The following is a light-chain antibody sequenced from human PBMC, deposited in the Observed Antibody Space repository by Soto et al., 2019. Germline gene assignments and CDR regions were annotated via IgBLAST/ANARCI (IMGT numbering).Light chain of an antibody. J-gene: IGLJ1*01. Sequence: VLTQPPSVSGAPGQRVAISCTGSSSNIGAEYDVHWYQQLPGTAPKRLIYGDNNRPSGVPDRFSGSKSGTSASLAITGLQPEDEADYYCQSYDSSLTTFVFXTGTKVTVL. CDR2: GDN. V-gene: IGLV1-40*01. CDR3: QSYDSSLTTFV. CDR1: SSNIGAEYD.